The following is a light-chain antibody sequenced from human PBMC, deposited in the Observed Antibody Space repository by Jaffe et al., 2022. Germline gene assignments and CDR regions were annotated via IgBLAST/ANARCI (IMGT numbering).Light chain of an antibody. V-gene: IGKV1-9*01. CDR3: QQLNSYPRT. CDR1: QGINNY. CDR2: VAS. J-gene: IGKJ2*01. Sequence: DIQLTQSPSFLSASVGDRVTITCRASQGINNYLAWYQQKPGKAPKLLIYVASTLRSGVPSRFSGSGSGTEFTLTISSLQPEDFATYYCQQLNSYPRTFGQGTKLEIK.